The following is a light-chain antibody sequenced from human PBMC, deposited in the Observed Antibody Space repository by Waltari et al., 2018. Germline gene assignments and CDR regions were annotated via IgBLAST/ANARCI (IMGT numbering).Light chain of an antibody. Sequence: QSVLTQPPSASGTPGQRVIISCSGSSSNIGSNYVYWYQQLLGTAPKPLIHRNNQRPSGVPDRFSGSKSGTSSSLAISGLRSEDEADYYCATWDDRLSDYVFGTGTKVT. CDR2: RNN. J-gene: IGLJ1*01. CDR1: SSNIGSNY. V-gene: IGLV1-47*01. CDR3: ATWDDRLSDYV.